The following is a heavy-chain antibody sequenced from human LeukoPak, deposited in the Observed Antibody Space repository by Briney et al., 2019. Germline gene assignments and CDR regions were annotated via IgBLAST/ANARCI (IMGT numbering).Heavy chain of an antibody. CDR2: IWYDGSIQ. V-gene: IGHV3-33*08. CDR3: ARDKSWYFDY. J-gene: IGHJ4*02. CDR1: GFTFSNYG. D-gene: IGHD6-13*01. Sequence: PGGSLRLSCVASGFTFSNYGMHWVRQAPGKGLEWVAVIWYDGSIQYYADSVQGRFTISRDSSENTLYLQMNSPRAEDTAVYYCARDKSWYFDYWGQGTLVTVSS.